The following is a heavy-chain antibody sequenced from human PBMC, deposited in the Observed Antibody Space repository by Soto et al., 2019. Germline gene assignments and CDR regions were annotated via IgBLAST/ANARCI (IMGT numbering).Heavy chain of an antibody. CDR1: GFTFSNYN. V-gene: IGHV3-21*01. CDR2: IRSRSIDM. Sequence: EVQLVESGGGLVKPGESLRLSRAASGFTFSNYNINWVRQAPGKGLEWVSSIRSRSIDMYYADSVKGRFTISRDDAKNSLSLQMNGLRAEDTAVYFCVRESYPAKAFDIWGQGTMVTVSS. J-gene: IGHJ3*02. D-gene: IGHD2-2*01. CDR3: VRESYPAKAFDI.